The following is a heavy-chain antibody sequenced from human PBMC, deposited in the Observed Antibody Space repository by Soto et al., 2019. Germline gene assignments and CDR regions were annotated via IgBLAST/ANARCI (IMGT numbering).Heavy chain of an antibody. V-gene: IGHV3-43*01. D-gene: IGHD3-10*01. CDR1: GFTFDDYT. CDR2: ISWDGGIT. Sequence: GGSLRLSCAASGFTFDDYTMHWVRQAPGKGLEWVSLISWDGGITYYADSVKGRFTISRDNSKNSLYMQMNSLRTEDTALYYCAKNLIRRSYYYYYMDVWGKGTTVTVSS. CDR3: AKNLIRRSYYYYYMDV. J-gene: IGHJ6*03.